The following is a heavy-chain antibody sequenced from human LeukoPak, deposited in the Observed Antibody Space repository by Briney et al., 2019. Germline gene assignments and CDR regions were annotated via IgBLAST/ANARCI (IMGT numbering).Heavy chain of an antibody. CDR2: ISGSGGST. CDR3: AKGYYDFWSGPRAFDY. D-gene: IGHD3-3*01. V-gene: IGHV3-23*01. CDR1: GFTFSSYA. Sequence: GGSLRLSCAASGFTFSSYAMSWVRQAPGKGLEWVSAISGSGGSTYYADSVKGRFTISRDNSKNTLYLQMNSLRAEDTAVYYCAKGYYDFWSGPRAFDYWGQGTLVTVSS. J-gene: IGHJ4*02.